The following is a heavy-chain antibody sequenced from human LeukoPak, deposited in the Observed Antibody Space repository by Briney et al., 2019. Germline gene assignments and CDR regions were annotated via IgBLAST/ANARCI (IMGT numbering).Heavy chain of an antibody. V-gene: IGHV1-2*02. CDR2: INPNSGGT. D-gene: IGHD4-17*01. J-gene: IGHJ4*02. CDR3: ARIYGDHVTLDY. CDR1: GYTFTGYY. Sequence: GASVKVSCKASGYTFTGYYMHWVRQASGQGLEWMGWINPNSGGTNYAQKFQGRVTMTRDTSISTAYMELSRLRSDDTAVYYCARIYGDHVTLDYWGQGTLVTVSS.